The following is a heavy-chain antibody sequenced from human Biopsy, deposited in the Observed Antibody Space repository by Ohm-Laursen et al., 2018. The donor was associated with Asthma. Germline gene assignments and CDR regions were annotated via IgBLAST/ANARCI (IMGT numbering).Heavy chain of an antibody. CDR3: ARAVDYSHYYGIDV. CDR2: ISVYNGNT. J-gene: IGHJ6*02. CDR1: GYTFNSAG. V-gene: IGHV1-18*01. D-gene: IGHD3-10*01. Sequence: ASVKVSCKTSGYTFNSAGITWARQAPGQGLEWMGWISVYNGNTKVAQKLQDRVTMITDTSTSTAYMELRSLRSDDTAAYFCARAVDYSHYYGIDVWGQGTTVTVS.